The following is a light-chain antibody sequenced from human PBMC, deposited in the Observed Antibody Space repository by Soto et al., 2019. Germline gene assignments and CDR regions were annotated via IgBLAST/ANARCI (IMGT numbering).Light chain of an antibody. CDR1: QSIASY. V-gene: IGKV1-39*01. J-gene: IGKJ1*01. Sequence: DIQMTQSPSSLSASVGDRVTITCRASQSIASYLNWYQHKPGKAPNLLIYATSILQSGVPSRFSGSGSGTDFTLTISGLQPEDFATYYCHQSSNSPTWTFGQGTKVEIK. CDR2: ATS. CDR3: HQSSNSPTWT.